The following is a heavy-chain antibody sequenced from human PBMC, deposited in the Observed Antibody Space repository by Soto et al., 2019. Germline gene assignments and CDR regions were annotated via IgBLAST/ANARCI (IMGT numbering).Heavy chain of an antibody. CDR1: GFSLSTSGVT. CDR3: AHSQSFDIVVVPAAIHPGGVYFDY. D-gene: IGHD2-2*01. V-gene: IGHV2-5*02. CDR2: IYWADDK. J-gene: IGHJ4*02. Sequence: QITLKESGPTLVKPTQTLTLTCTFSGFSLSTSGVTVGWIRQPPGKALEWLALIYWADDKRSSPSLKNSLTITEDTSKNRVVLTITNMEPVDTATYYCAHSQSFDIVVVPAAIHPGGVYFDYWGQGTPVTVSS.